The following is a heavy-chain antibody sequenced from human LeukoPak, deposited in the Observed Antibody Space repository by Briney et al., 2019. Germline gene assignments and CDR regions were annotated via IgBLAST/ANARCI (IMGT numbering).Heavy chain of an antibody. Sequence: GGSLRLSCVSSGFTFSSSEMNWVRQAPGKGLEWVANIKQDGSEKYYVDSVKGRFTISRDNAKISLYLQMNSLRAEDTAIYYCARSAGSSGWYEGYYFDYWGQGTLVTVS. J-gene: IGHJ4*02. D-gene: IGHD6-13*01. CDR2: IKQDGSEK. CDR3: ARSAGSSGWYEGYYFDY. V-gene: IGHV3-7*01. CDR1: GFTFSSSE.